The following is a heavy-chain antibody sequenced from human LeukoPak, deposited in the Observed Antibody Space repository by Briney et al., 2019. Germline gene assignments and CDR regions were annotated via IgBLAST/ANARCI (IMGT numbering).Heavy chain of an antibody. CDR3: ANDAFSYMVTNGGDY. D-gene: IGHD2-21*02. CDR2: IKQDGSDK. CDR1: GFTFSNYW. V-gene: IGHV3-7*01. J-gene: IGHJ4*02. Sequence: GGSLRLSCAASGFTFSNYWMSWVRQAPGKGLEWVANIKQDGSDKYYVDSVKGRFTISRDNAKNSLYLQMNSLRAEDTAVYYCANDAFSYMVTNGGDYWGQGTLVTVSS.